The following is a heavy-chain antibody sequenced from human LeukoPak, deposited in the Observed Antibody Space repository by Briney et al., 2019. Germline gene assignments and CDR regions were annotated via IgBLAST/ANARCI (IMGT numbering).Heavy chain of an antibody. Sequence: SQTLSLTCTVSRGSIRGGDYYWSWIRQPPGKGLEWIGFIYHTGSFHYNPSLKSRVTISVDTSKNQFSLNLRSVTAADTAVYFCGREWRRVVTASVWYYFDYWGQGTLVTVSS. CDR1: RGSIRGGDYY. D-gene: IGHD4-23*01. J-gene: IGHJ4*02. CDR3: GREWRRVVTASVWYYFDY. V-gene: IGHV4-30-4*01. CDR2: IYHTGSF.